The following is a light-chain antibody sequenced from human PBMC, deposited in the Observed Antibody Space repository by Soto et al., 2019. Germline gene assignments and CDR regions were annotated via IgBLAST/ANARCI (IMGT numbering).Light chain of an antibody. CDR1: QSVRSSY. V-gene: IGKV3-20*01. CDR3: QQYGSSPGYT. CDR2: GAS. J-gene: IGKJ2*01. Sequence: EIVLTQYPDTLSLSPGEIATLSCRASQSVRSSYLAWYQQRPGQAPRLLIYGASRRATGIPDRFSGDGSGTDFTLTISRLEPEDFAVYYCQQYGSSPGYTFGQGTKLEIK.